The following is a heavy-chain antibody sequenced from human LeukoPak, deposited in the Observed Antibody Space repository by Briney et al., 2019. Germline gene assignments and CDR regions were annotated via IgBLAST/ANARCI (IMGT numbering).Heavy chain of an antibody. CDR1: GYTFTSYG. J-gene: IGHJ3*02. Sequence: ASVKVSCKASGYTFTSYGISWVRQAPGQGLKWMGWISAYNGNTNYAQKLQGRVTMTTDTSTSTAYMELRSLRSDDTAVYYCARDNTIFGVVSHAFDIWGQGTMVTVSS. D-gene: IGHD3-3*01. CDR3: ARDNTIFGVVSHAFDI. V-gene: IGHV1-18*01. CDR2: ISAYNGNT.